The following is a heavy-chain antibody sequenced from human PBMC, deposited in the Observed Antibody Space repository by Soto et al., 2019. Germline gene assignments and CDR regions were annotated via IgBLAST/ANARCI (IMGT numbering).Heavy chain of an antibody. J-gene: IGHJ3*02. D-gene: IGHD7-27*01. CDR3: TRELGKDAFDI. CDR2: IKSKTDGGKT. CDR1: GFTFSNAW. Sequence: GGSLRLSCAASGFTFSNAWMSWVRQAPGKGLEWVGRIKSKTDGGKTDYAAPVKGRFTISRDDSKNTLYLQMNSLKTEDTAVYYCTRELGKDAFDIWGQGTMVTVSS. V-gene: IGHV3-15*01.